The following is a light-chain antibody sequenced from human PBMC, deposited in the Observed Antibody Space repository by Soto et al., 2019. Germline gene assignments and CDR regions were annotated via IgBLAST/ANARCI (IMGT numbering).Light chain of an antibody. CDR2: GTS. CDR3: HQFGSSPPRT. J-gene: IGKJ1*01. Sequence: EIVLTQSPGTLSLSPGERATLSCRASQSVTSSPLAWYQQKSGQAPRLLIYGTSNRATGIPDRFSGSGSGTEFTLTISRLEPEDFAVYYCHQFGSSPPRTFGQGTKVEIK. CDR1: QSVTSSP. V-gene: IGKV3-20*01.